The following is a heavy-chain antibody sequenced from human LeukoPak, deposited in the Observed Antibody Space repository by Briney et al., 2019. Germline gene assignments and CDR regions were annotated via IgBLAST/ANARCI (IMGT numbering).Heavy chain of an antibody. CDR3: ARRVSPIIMVRGVMGY. J-gene: IGHJ4*02. V-gene: IGHV1-3*01. CDR2: INAGNGNT. D-gene: IGHD3-10*01. Sequence: GASVKVSCKASGGTFSSYAISWVRQAPGQRLEWMGWINAGNGNTKYSQKFQGRVTITRDTSASTAYMELSSLRSEDTAVYYCARRVSPIIMVRGVMGYWGQGTLVTVSS. CDR1: GGTFSSYA.